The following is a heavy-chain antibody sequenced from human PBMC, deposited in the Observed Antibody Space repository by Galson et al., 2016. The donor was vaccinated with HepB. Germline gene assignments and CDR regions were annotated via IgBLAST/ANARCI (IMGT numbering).Heavy chain of an antibody. D-gene: IGHD6-19*01. V-gene: IGHV4-59*01. CDR1: GASISSYY. J-gene: IGHJ4*02. CDR3: ARGGSRQWLVDY. CDR2: ILYSGST. Sequence: SETLSLTCSVSGASISSYYWSWIRQPPGKGLGWIGHILYSGSTNYNPPLKSRVTISVDTSKNQFPLTMSSVTAADTAVYYCARGGSRQWLVDYWGQGALVTVSS.